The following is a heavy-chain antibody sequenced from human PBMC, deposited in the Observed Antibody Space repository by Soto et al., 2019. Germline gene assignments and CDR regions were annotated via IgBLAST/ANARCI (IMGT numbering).Heavy chain of an antibody. CDR1: GFTFNTYA. J-gene: IGHJ5*02. Sequence: QVQLVESGGGVVQPGRSLRLSCAASGFTFNTYAMHWVRQAPGKGLEWVAVISYDGSNKYYADSVKDRFTISRDNSKNTLYLQMNSLRAEDTAIYYCARRYKDGRRDCISTSCLFDPWGQGTLVTVSS. V-gene: IGHV3-30-3*01. D-gene: IGHD2-2*01. CDR3: ARRYKDGRRDCISTSCLFDP. CDR2: ISYDGSNK.